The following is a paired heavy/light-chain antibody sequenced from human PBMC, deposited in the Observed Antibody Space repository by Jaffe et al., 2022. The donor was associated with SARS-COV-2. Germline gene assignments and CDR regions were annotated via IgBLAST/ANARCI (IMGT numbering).Heavy chain of an antibody. J-gene: IGHJ4*02. CDR2: IRQDGSDK. CDR1: GFTFRNYW. Sequence: EVQLVESGGGLVQPGGSLRLSCAASGFTFRNYWMNWVRQAPGKGLEWVANIRQDGSDKHYVDSVKGRFTISRDNAKNSLYLQMIFLRAEDTAVYYCARGTTAVAGIFESWGQGTLVTVSS. D-gene: IGHD6-19*01. CDR3: ARGTTAVAGIFES. V-gene: IGHV3-7*01.
Light chain of an antibody. V-gene: IGKV4-1*01. J-gene: IGKJ2*01. Sequence: DIVMTQSPDSLAVSLGERATINCKSSQSLLYSSDNKNYLAWYQQKPRQPPKLLLYWASTRDSGVPDRFSGSGSGTDFTLTISSLQAEDVAVYYCQQYYSTLPYTFAQGTKLEIK. CDR3: QQYYSTLPYT. CDR1: QSLLYSSDNKNY. CDR2: WAS.